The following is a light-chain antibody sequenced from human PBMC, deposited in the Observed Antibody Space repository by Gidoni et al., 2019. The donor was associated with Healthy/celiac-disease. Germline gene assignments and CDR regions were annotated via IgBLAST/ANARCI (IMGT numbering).Light chain of an antibody. CDR3: QQYYSTPPT. Sequence: DIVMTQSPDSLAVSLGERATINCKSSQSVLYSSNHKNYLAWYQQKPGQPPKLLIYWASTRASGVPDRFSGSGSGTDFTLTISSLQAEDLAVYYCQQYYSTPPTFGQGTKLEIK. J-gene: IGKJ2*01. CDR2: WAS. V-gene: IGKV4-1*01. CDR1: QSVLYSSNHKNY.